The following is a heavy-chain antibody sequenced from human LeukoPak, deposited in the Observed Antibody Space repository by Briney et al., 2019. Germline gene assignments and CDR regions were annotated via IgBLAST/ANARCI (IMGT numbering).Heavy chain of an antibody. J-gene: IGHJ5*02. D-gene: IGHD3-22*01. V-gene: IGHV1-3*01. Sequence: GASVKVSCKASGYTFTSYAMHWVRQAPGQRLEWMGWINAGNGNTKYSQKFQGRVTITRDTSASTAYMELSSLRSEDTAVYYCARSRFMLFGGYYSDNWFDPWGQGTLVTVSS. CDR3: ARSRFMLFGGYYSDNWFDP. CDR1: GYTFTSYA. CDR2: INAGNGNT.